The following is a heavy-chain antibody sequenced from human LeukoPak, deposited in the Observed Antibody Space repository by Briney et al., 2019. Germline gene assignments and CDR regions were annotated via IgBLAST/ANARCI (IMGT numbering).Heavy chain of an antibody. D-gene: IGHD6-19*01. Sequence: SETLSLTCTVTGGSISSYQWSWIRRPAGKGLEWIGRIYPSESAIYSPSLKSRVTMSVDTSKKQFSLKVRSVTAADTAVYYCASTAVAGIFNYWGQGTLVTVSS. V-gene: IGHV4-4*07. CDR2: IYPSESA. J-gene: IGHJ4*02. CDR1: GGSISSYQ. CDR3: ASTAVAGIFNY.